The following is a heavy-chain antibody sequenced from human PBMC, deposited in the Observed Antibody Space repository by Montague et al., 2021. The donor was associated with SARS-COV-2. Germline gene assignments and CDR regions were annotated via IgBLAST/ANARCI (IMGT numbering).Heavy chain of an antibody. CDR2: XDWDEDK. D-gene: IGHD4-17*01. Sequence: PALVKPTQTLTLTCTFSGFSLNTSGMCVSWIRQPPGKALEWLARXDWDEDKYYSTSLKTRLTISKDTSKNQVVLTMTNMDPIDTATYYCARSYGDYRDSYFDYWGQGTLVTVSS. V-gene: IGHV2-70*11. J-gene: IGHJ4*02. CDR1: GFSLNTSGMC. CDR3: ARSYGDYRDSYFDY.